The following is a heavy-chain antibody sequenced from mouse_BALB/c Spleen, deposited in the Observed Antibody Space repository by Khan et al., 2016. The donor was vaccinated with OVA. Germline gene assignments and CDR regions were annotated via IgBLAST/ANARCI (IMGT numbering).Heavy chain of an antibody. Sequence: EVKLLESGPGLVKPSPSLSLTCTVTGYSITSDYAWNWIRQFPGNKLECMGYISYSGSTNYNPALKSRISITRDTSNNQFFLQLNSVTTEDTATYYCARDGSRYNYAMDYWGQGTSVTVSS. CDR2: ISYSGST. CDR1: GYSITSDYA. D-gene: IGHD2-3*01. CDR3: ARDGSRYNYAMDY. V-gene: IGHV3-2*02. J-gene: IGHJ4*01.